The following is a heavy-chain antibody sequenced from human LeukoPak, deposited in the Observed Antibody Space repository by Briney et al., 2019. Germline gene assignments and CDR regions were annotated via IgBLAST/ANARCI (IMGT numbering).Heavy chain of an antibody. J-gene: IGHJ5*01. Sequence: QSGGSLRLSCVASGFSFGNYAMSWVRQAPGKGLQWVSQISGTGGATWYAGFARDRFTISRDNSKKTLYLQMSCLRVEDTAMYYCVKDPRDTYGTNWFVSWGQGTLLIVSS. V-gene: IGHV3-23*01. D-gene: IGHD2-21*01. CDR3: VKDPRDTYGTNWFVS. CDR1: GFSFGNYA. CDR2: ISGTGGAT.